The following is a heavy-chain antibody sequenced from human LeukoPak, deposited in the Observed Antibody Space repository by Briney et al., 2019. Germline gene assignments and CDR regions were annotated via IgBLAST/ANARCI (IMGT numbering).Heavy chain of an antibody. V-gene: IGHV3-23*01. CDR3: AKVRYGDTAYYFDY. CDR2: ISGSGGST. CDR1: GFTFSGYA. D-gene: IGHD4-17*01. J-gene: IGHJ4*02. Sequence: GGSLRLSCAASGFTFSGYAMSWVRQAPGKGLEWVSAISGSGGSTYYADSVKGRFTISRDNSKNTLYLQMNSLRAEDTAVYYCAKVRYGDTAYYFDYWGQGTLVTVSS.